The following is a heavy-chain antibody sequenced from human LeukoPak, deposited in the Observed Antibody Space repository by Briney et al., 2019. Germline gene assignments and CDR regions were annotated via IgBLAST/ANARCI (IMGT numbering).Heavy chain of an antibody. V-gene: IGHV3-9*03. Sequence: GRSLRLSCAASGFTFDDYAIAWVRQAPGRGLEWVSGIRWNGGSIGDADSVDGRFTVSSDNAKNSLYLQMNSLRAEDMALYYCARSSGWYGTSSWFDPWGQGTLVTVSS. CDR3: ARSSGWYGTSSWFDP. J-gene: IGHJ5*02. CDR2: IRWNGGSI. CDR1: GFTFDDYA. D-gene: IGHD6-19*01.